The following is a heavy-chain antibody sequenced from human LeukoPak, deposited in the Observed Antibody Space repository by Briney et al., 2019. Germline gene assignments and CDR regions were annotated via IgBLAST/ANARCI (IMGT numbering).Heavy chain of an antibody. D-gene: IGHD2-21*01. V-gene: IGHV1-69*05. J-gene: IGHJ3*02. CDR3: ARDPGGGYSIGDAFDI. CDR1: GGTFSSYA. CDR2: IIPIFDTA. Sequence: SVKVSXKASGGTFSSYAISWVRQAPGQGLEWMGRIIPIFDTANYAQKFQGRVTITTDESTSTAYMELSSLRSEDTAVYYCARDPGGGYSIGDAFDIWGQGTMVTVSS.